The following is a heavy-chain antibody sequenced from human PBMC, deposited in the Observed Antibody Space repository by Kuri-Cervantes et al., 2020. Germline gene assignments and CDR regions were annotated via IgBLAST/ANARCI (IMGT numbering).Heavy chain of an antibody. V-gene: IGHV4-38-2*02. CDR3: AREVGSGGSCYSDY. CDR1: GGSISSYY. D-gene: IGHD2-15*01. CDR2: IYHSGST. Sequence: SETLSLTCTVSGGSISSYYWSWIRQPPGKGLEWIGSIYHSGSTYYNPSLKSRVTISVDTSKNQFSLKLSSVTASDTAVYYCAREVGSGGSCYSDYWGQGTLVTVSS. J-gene: IGHJ4*02.